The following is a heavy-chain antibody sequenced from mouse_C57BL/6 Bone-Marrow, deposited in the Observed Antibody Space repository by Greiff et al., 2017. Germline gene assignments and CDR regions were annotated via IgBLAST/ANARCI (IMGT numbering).Heavy chain of an antibody. J-gene: IGHJ4*01. CDR3: ARSENYGRNYAMDY. Sequence: QVQLKESGAELVKPGASVKMSCKASGYTFTTYPIEWMKQNHGKSLEWIGNFHPYNDDTKYNEKFKGKATLTVEKSSNTVYLELSRLTSDDSAVYYCARSENYGRNYAMDYWGQGTSVTVSS. CDR1: GYTFTTYP. CDR2: FHPYNDDT. D-gene: IGHD1-1*01. V-gene: IGHV1-47*01.